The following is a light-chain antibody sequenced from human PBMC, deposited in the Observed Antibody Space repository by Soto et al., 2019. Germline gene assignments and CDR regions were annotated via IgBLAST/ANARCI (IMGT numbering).Light chain of an antibody. Sequence: QSVLTQPASVSGSPGQSITISCTGTSSDVGSYNLVSWYQQHPGKAPKLMIYEVSKRPSGVSNRFSGSKSGNTASLTISGLQAEDEADYYCCSYAGSSTFFYVLGTGTKLTVL. CDR2: EVS. CDR3: CSYAGSSTFFYV. J-gene: IGLJ1*01. CDR1: SSDVGSYNL. V-gene: IGLV2-23*02.